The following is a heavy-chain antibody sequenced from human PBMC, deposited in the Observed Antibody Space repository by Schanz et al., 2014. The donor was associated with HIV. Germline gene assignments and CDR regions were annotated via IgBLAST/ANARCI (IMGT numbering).Heavy chain of an antibody. CDR3: AREDGSSWRDYYYGMDV. CDR2: ISYDGSNK. J-gene: IGHJ6*02. CDR1: GFTFSSYA. D-gene: IGHD6-13*01. V-gene: IGHV3-30-3*01. Sequence: QVQLVESGGGVVQPGRSLRLSCAASGFTFSSYAMHWVRQAPGKGLEWVAVISYDGSNKYYADSVKGRFTISRDNSKNTLYLQMNSLRAEDTAVYYCAREDGSSWRDYYYGMDVWGQGTTVTVSS.